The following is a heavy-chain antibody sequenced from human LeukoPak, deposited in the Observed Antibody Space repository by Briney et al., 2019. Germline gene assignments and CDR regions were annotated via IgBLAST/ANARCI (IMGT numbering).Heavy chain of an antibody. D-gene: IGHD6-13*01. CDR2: INHSGST. V-gene: IGHV4-34*01. CDR1: GGSFSGYY. Sequence: KPSETLSLTCAGYGGSFSGYYWSWIRQPPGKGLEWIGEINHSGSTNYNPSLKSRVTISVDTSKNQFSLKLSSVTAADTAVYYCARGNRRKPGIAAAGTGAFGYWGQGTLVTVSS. J-gene: IGHJ4*02. CDR3: ARGNRRKPGIAAAGTGAFGY.